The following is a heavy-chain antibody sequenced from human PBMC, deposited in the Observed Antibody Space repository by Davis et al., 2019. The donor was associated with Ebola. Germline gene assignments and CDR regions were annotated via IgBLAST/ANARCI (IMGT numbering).Heavy chain of an antibody. V-gene: IGHV1-18*04. Sequence: ASVKVSCKASGYTFTSYGISWVRQAPGQGLEWMGWISAYNGNTNYAQKLQGRVTMTTDTSTSTAYMELRSLRSDDTAVYYCARDRPRLNHYYYYYYMDVWGKGTTVTVSS. CDR3: ARDRPRLNHYYYYYYMDV. J-gene: IGHJ6*03. CDR1: GYTFTSYG. CDR2: ISAYNGNT.